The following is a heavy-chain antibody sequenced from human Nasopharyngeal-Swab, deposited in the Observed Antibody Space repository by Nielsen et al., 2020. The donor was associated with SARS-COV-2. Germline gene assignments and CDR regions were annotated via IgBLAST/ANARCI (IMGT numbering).Heavy chain of an antibody. V-gene: IGHV3-7*01. CDR3: ARDGTGTTLNFDY. CDR1: GFTFSSYW. CDR2: IKQDGSEK. D-gene: IGHD1-1*01. J-gene: IGHJ4*02. Sequence: GESLKISCAASGFTFSSYWMSWVRQAPGKGLEWVANIKQDGSEKYYVDSVKGRFTISRDNAKNSLYLQMNSLRAEDTAVYYCARDGTGTTLNFDYWGQGTLVTASS.